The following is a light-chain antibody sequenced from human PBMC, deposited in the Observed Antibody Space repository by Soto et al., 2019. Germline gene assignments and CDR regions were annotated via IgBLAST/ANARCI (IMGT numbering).Light chain of an antibody. CDR1: QAIDSW. J-gene: IGKJ1*01. Sequence: DIQMTQSPSSVSASVGDRVTITCRASQAIDSWLAWYQQKPGEAPKLLIFTGSLLHSGVPPRFSGSGSGTDFTLTISSLQPEDFAVYYCQQYGSSGTFGQGTKVDNK. V-gene: IGKV1-12*01. CDR3: QQYGSSGT. CDR2: TGS.